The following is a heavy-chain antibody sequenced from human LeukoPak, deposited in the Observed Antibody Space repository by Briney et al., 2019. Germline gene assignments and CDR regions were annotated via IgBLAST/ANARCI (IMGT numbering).Heavy chain of an antibody. CDR3: ARGFRNGPFDC. CDR1: GFTFDDYG. V-gene: IGHV3-20*04. Sequence: GGSLRLSCEASGFTFDDYGMSWVRQPPGKGLEWVSGISRNGGSTDYADSVKGRFTISRDNAKNSHFLQMNSQRVEDTAFYYCARGFRNGPFDCWGQGTLVTVSS. CDR2: ISRNGGST. D-gene: IGHD2-8*01. J-gene: IGHJ4*02.